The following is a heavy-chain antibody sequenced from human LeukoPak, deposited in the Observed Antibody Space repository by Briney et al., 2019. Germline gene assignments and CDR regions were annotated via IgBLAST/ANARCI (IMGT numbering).Heavy chain of an antibody. CDR2: IYYSGST. D-gene: IGHD6-19*01. CDR1: GGSISSSSYY. CDR3: ATRIAVAGIYDY. V-gene: IGHV4-39*01. Sequence: PSETLSLTCTVSGGSISSSSYYWGWIRQPPGKGLEWIGSIYYSGSTYYNPSLKSRVTISVDTSKNQFSLKLRSVTAADTAVYYCATRIAVAGIYDYWGQGTLVTVSS. J-gene: IGHJ4*02.